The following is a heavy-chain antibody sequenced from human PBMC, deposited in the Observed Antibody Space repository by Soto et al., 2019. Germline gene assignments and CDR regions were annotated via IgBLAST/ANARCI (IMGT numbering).Heavy chain of an antibody. J-gene: IGHJ5*02. V-gene: IGHV1-18*01. D-gene: IGHD2-21*02. CDR1: GYTFTSYG. Sequence: QVQLVQSGAEVKKPGASVKVSCKASGYTFTSYGISWVRQAPGQGLEWMGWISAYNGNTNYAQKLQGRVTMTTDTATSTAYMELRSLRSDDTAVYYCARDKGAYCGGDCYSTWFDPWGQGTLVTVSS. CDR3: ARDKGAYCGGDCYSTWFDP. CDR2: ISAYNGNT.